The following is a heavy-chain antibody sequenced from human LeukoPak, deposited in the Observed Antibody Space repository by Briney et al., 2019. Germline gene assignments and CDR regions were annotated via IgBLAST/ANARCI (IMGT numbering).Heavy chain of an antibody. J-gene: IGHJ4*02. CDR3: ARPLRGSGGLLHEY. CDR1: GFSFSRYA. V-gene: IGHV3-30-3*01. CDR2: ISYDGSEK. D-gene: IGHD2-15*01. Sequence: QTGGSLRLSCAASGFSFSRYAMHWVRQAPGKGLEWVALISYDGSEKFYADSVKSRFTISRDNAKNSLYLQMNSLRDEDTAVYYCARPLRGSGGLLHEYWGQGTLVTVSS.